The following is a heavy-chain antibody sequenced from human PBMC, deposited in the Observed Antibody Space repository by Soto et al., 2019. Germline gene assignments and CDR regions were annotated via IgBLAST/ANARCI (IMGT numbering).Heavy chain of an antibody. V-gene: IGHV3-33*01. CDR3: ARDMLGEKQLVL. CDR2: IWFDGSNQ. J-gene: IGHJ4*02. CDR1: GFSFSAYG. D-gene: IGHD3-10*02. Sequence: LVESGGGVVQPGRSLRLSCEASGFSFSAYGMHWVRQAPGKGLEWVAVIWFDGSNQYYVDSVKGRFTISRDNSKNTLYLQMKSLRVEATAVYYCARDMLGEKQLVLWGQGTLVTVSS.